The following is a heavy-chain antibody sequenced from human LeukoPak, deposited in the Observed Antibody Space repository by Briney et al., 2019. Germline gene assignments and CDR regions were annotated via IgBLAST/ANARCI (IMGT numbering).Heavy chain of an antibody. V-gene: IGHV3-30*02. CDR3: AKDLQEVGITMVRGGYYFDY. D-gene: IGHD3-10*01. J-gene: IGHJ4*02. CDR1: GFTFSSYG. Sequence: WGSLSLSCAASGFTFSSYGMHWVRQAPGKGLEWVAFIRYDGSNKYYADSVKGRFTISRDNSKNTLYLQMNSLRAQDTAVYYCAKDLQEVGITMVRGGYYFDYWGQGTLVTVSS. CDR2: IRYDGSNK.